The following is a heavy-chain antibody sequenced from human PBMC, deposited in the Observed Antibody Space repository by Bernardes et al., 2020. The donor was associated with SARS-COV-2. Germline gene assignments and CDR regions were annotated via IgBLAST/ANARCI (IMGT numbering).Heavy chain of an antibody. CDR3: ATRRRIDD. CDR2: IKEDGSDK. CDR1: VFSFSTYS. J-gene: IGHJ4*02. V-gene: IGHV3-7*01. Sequence: GCLRLSCAASVFSFSTYSMSWVRQAPGKGLEWVARIKEDGSDKWYVDSVRGRFTISRDNAKNTIYLQMNSLRAEDTALYYCATRRRIDDWGKGTMVTVSS.